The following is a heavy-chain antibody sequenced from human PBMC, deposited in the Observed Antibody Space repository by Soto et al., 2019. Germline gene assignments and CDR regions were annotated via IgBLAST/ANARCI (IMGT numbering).Heavy chain of an antibody. V-gene: IGHV4-39*01. CDR2: IYYSGST. Sequence: SETLSLTCTVSGGSISSSNYYWGWIRQPPGKGLEWIGTIYYSGSTYYNPSLKSRVTISVDTSKNQFSLKLSSVTAADTAVYYCARHAYRRGWADYWGQGTLVTVSS. CDR3: ARHAYRRGWADY. J-gene: IGHJ4*02. D-gene: IGHD6-19*01. CDR1: GGSISSSNYY.